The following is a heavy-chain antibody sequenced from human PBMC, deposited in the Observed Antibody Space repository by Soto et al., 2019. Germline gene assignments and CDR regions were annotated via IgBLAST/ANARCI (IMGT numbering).Heavy chain of an antibody. Sequence: PGGSLRLSCAASGFTFSSYAMHWVRQAPGKGLEWVAVISYDGSNKYYAGSVKGRFTISRDNSKNTLYLQMNSLRAEDTAVYYCARDGAPRTYYYGSGSYYTGGYYFDYWGQGTLVTVSS. V-gene: IGHV3-30-3*01. D-gene: IGHD3-10*01. CDR3: ARDGAPRTYYYGSGSYYTGGYYFDY. CDR1: GFTFSSYA. CDR2: ISYDGSNK. J-gene: IGHJ4*02.